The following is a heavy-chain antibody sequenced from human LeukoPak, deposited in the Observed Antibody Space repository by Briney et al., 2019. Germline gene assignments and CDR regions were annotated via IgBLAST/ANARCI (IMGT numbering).Heavy chain of an antibody. J-gene: IGHJ3*02. CDR1: GFTFSSCG. CDR2: ISGSGGST. CDR3: AKQTTNYYDSSGYYSIGAFDI. D-gene: IGHD3-22*01. Sequence: GGTLRLSCAASGFTFSSCGMSWVRQAPGKGLEWVSAISGSGGSTYYADSVKGRFTISRDNSKNTLYLQVNSLRAEDTAVYYCAKQTTNYYDSSGYYSIGAFDIWGQGTMVTVSS. V-gene: IGHV3-23*01.